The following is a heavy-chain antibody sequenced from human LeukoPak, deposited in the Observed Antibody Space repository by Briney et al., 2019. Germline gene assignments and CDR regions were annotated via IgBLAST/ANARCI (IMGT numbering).Heavy chain of an antibody. Sequence: SETLSLTCTVSGGSISSSNYYWGWIRQPPGKGLEWIGSIYYSGSPYYNPSLKSRVTISVDTSKNQFSLKLSSVTAADTAVYYCARDRIVLMVYARPYGMDVWGQGTTVTVSS. V-gene: IGHV4-39*02. CDR2: IYYSGSP. J-gene: IGHJ6*02. D-gene: IGHD2-8*01. CDR3: ARDRIVLMVYARPYGMDV. CDR1: GGSISSSNYY.